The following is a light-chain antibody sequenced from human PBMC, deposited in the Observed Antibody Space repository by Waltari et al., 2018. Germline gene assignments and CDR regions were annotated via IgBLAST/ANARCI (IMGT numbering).Light chain of an antibody. CDR2: SAY. J-gene: IGKJ1*01. Sequence: DTVLTQSPATLPLSPGERATLSCRASQSINNYLAWYQQKPGQAPRLLIYSAYNRATGIPAMFSGSESGTDFFLTISSLDPEDFAVYYCQQRSSWPRTFGQGTRVEIK. CDR1: QSINNY. CDR3: QQRSSWPRT. V-gene: IGKV3-11*01.